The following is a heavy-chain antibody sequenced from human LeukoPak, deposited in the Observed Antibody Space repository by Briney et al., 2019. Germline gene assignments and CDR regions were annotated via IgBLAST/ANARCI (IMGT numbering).Heavy chain of an antibody. CDR1: GFTFRSYV. V-gene: IGHV3-23*01. CDR3: AKEDVAYCGGDCYTN. D-gene: IGHD2-21*02. J-gene: IGHJ4*02. Sequence: PGGSLRLSCAASGFTFRSYVMSWVRQAPGKGLEWVSAITGDGGGTNHADSVKGRFTISRDNSKNTLYLQMNSLRAEDTAVYYCAKEDVAYCGGDCYTNWGQGTLVTVSS. CDR2: ITGDGGGT.